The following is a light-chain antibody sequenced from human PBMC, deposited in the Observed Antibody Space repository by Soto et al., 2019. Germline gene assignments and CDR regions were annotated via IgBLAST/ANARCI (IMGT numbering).Light chain of an antibody. CDR3: QSYDDSLSVHYV. CDR2: GNT. V-gene: IGLV1-40*01. CDR1: SSNIGSTYD. Sequence: QSVLTQPPSVSGAPGQRVTISCTGSSSNIGSTYDVQWYQQLPGTAPKLLIHGNTNRPSGVPDRFSGSNFGTSASLAITGLQADDEADYYCQSYDDSLSVHYVFGTGTKLTVL. J-gene: IGLJ1*01.